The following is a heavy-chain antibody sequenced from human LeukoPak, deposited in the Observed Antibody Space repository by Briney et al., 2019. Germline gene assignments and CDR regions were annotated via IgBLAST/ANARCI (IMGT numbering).Heavy chain of an antibody. J-gene: IGHJ3*02. Sequence: GASVKVSCKASGYTFINNWMHWVRQAPGQGLEWMGGFDPEDGETIYAQKFQGRVTMTEDTSTDTAYMELSSLRSEDTAVYYCATRIAAPLPAFDIWGQGTMVTVSS. CDR3: ATRIAAPLPAFDI. D-gene: IGHD6-13*01. CDR2: FDPEDGET. CDR1: GYTFINNW. V-gene: IGHV1-24*01.